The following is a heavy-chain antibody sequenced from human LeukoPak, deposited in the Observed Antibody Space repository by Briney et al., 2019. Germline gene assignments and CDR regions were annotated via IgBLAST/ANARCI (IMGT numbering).Heavy chain of an antibody. CDR3: ARENWNPSVFDY. CDR2: IYYSGST. J-gene: IGHJ4*02. D-gene: IGHD1-1*01. Sequence: SGTLSLTCTVSGGSISSYYWSWIRQPPGKGLEWIGYIYYSGSTNYNPSLKSRVTISVDTSKNQFSLKLSSVTAADTAVYYCARENWNPSVFDYWGQGTLVTVSS. CDR1: GGSISSYY. V-gene: IGHV4-59*01.